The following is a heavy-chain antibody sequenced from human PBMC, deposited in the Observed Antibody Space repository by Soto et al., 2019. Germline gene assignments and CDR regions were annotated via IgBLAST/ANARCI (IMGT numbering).Heavy chain of an antibody. CDR1: GFSVSNKTYY. CDR2: VYYSGTT. V-gene: IGHV4-61*01. CDR3: ARTTAVPNTLRSRYFFDY. J-gene: IGHJ4*02. D-gene: IGHD4-17*01. Sequence: SETLSLTCSFSGFSVSNKTYYWSWIRQPPGKRLEWIGYVYYSGTTNYNPSLKSRVTISVDLSKNQFSLRLSSVTTADTALYYCARTTAVPNTLRSRYFFDYWGQGTLVTVSS.